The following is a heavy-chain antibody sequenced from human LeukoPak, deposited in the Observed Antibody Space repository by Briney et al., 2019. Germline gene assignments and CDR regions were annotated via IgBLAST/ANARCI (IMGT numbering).Heavy chain of an antibody. CDR2: IKQDGSEK. CDR1: GFTFSSYW. Sequence: GGSLRLSCAASGFTFSSYWMSWVRQAPGKGLEWVAKIKQDGSEKNYVDSVKGRFTISRDNAKNSLYLQMNSLGAEDTAVYYCARRGTGVANAFDIWGQGTMVTVSS. V-gene: IGHV3-7*01. J-gene: IGHJ3*02. CDR3: ARRGTGVANAFDI. D-gene: IGHD3-16*01.